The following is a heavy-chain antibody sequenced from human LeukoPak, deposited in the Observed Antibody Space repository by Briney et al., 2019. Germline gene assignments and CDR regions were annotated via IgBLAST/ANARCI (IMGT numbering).Heavy chain of an antibody. Sequence: GGSLRLSCADSGFTVSSNYMSWVRQAPGKGLEWVSVIYRGGSTYYADSVKGRFTISRDNSKNTLYLQMNSLRAEDTAVYHCARAGWGNYYYGMDVWGQGTTVTVSS. V-gene: IGHV3-66*01. CDR2: IYRGGST. CDR1: GFTVSSNY. D-gene: IGHD1-14*01. CDR3: ARAGWGNYYYGMDV. J-gene: IGHJ6*02.